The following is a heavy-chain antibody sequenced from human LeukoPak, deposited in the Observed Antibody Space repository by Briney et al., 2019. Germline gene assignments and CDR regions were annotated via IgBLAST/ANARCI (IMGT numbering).Heavy chain of an antibody. V-gene: IGHV4-61*01. D-gene: IGHD6-13*01. CDR3: ARDLPNSSSWYGDPFDI. J-gene: IGHJ3*02. CDR2: IYYSGST. CDR1: GASVSSGSYY. Sequence: SETLSLTCTVSGASVSSGSYYWSWIRQSPGKGLEWIAYIYYSGSTNYNPSLKSRVTISLDTSKNQFSLKLTSVTAADTAVYYCARDLPNSSSWYGDPFDIWGQGTMVTVSS.